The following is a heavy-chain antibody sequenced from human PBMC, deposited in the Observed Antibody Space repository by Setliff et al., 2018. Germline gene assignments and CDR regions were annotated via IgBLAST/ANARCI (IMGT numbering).Heavy chain of an antibody. D-gene: IGHD6-19*01. CDR2: IYYSGSTS. CDR3: ARGRAGHSGH. CDR1: GGSISSGGYY. V-gene: IGHV4-31*03. Sequence: PSETLSLTCTVSGGSISSGGYYWSWIRQHPGKGLEWIGYIYYSGSTSYYNPSPKSRVTISVDTSKNQFSLKLSSVTAADTAVYYCARGRAGHSGHWGQGTLVTVSS. J-gene: IGHJ4*02.